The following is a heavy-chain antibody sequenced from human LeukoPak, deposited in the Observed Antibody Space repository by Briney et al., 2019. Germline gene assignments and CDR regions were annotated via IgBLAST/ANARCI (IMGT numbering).Heavy chain of an antibody. CDR3: AKDDGLIMFSS. D-gene: IGHD3-16*01. V-gene: IGHV3-23*01. CDR1: GFSFSNYG. Sequence: PGGSPRLSCAASGFSFSNYGMNWVRQAPGKGLEWVSGITGSGGSTYYAGSVKGRFTISRDNSKNTLYLQVNSLRAEDTAVYYCAKDDGLIMFSSWGQGTLVTVSS. J-gene: IGHJ5*02. CDR2: ITGSGGST.